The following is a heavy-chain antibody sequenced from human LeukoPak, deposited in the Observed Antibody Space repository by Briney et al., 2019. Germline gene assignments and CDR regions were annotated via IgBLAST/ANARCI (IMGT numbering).Heavy chain of an antibody. Sequence: ASVKGSCKASGYTFTSYYMHWVRQAPGQGLEWMGINNPSGGSTSYAQKFQGRVTMTRDTSTSTVYMELSSLRSEDTAVYYCARALNRQLASILYYYYYGMDVWGQGTTVTVSS. CDR1: GYTFTSYY. V-gene: IGHV1-46*01. CDR3: ARALNRQLASILYYYYYGMDV. CDR2: NNPSGGST. J-gene: IGHJ6*02. D-gene: IGHD6-13*01.